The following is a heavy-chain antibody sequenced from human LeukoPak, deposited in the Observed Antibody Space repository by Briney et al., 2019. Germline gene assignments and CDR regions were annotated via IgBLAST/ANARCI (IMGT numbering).Heavy chain of an antibody. CDR3: ARHRDYYDT. CDR2: IYYSGST. D-gene: IGHD3-22*01. Sequence: SETLSLTCTASGGSITNYYWSWIRQPPGKGLEWIGYIYYSGSTDYNPSLKSRVTISVDTSKSQFSLKLTSVTAADTAVYFCARHRDYYDTWGHGTLVTVSS. CDR1: GGSITNYY. V-gene: IGHV4-59*08. J-gene: IGHJ4*01.